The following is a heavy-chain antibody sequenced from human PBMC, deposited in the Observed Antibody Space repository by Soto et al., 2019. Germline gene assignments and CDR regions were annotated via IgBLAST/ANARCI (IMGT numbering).Heavy chain of an antibody. CDR2: INPSGGST. CDR1: GYTFTSYY. Sequence: ASVKVSCKASGYTFTSYYMHWVRQAPGQGLEWMGIINPSGGSTSYAQKFQGRVTMTRDTSTSTVYIELSSLRSEDTAVYYCARAPRDGYSYFYDYSGQRTLDTVYS. CDR3: ARAPRDGYSYFYDY. J-gene: IGHJ4*02. D-gene: IGHD3-22*01. V-gene: IGHV1-46*01.